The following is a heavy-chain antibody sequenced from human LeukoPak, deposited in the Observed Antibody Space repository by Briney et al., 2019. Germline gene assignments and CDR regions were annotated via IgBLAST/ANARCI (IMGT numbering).Heavy chain of an antibody. J-gene: IGHJ4*02. CDR1: GFTFSSYG. D-gene: IGHD3-10*01. CDR2: ISYDGNTK. CDR3: RSGTDAFDY. Sequence: GGSLRLSCAASGFTFSSYGMHWVRQAPGKGLEWVAVISYDGNTKYYADSVKGRFTISRDNSKNTLYLQMNSLRAEDTAIYYCRSGTDAFDYWGQGTLVTVSS. V-gene: IGHV3-30*19.